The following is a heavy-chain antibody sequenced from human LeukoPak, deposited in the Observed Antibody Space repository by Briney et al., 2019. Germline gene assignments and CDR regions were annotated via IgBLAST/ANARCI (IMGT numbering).Heavy chain of an antibody. CDR3: ARAEIVATAPFDY. Sequence: SETLSLTCTVSGGSISIYYWSWIRQPPGKGLEWIGYIYYSGSTNYNPSLKSRVPISVDTSKNQFSLKLSSVTAADTAVYYCARAEIVATAPFDYWGQGTLVTVSS. V-gene: IGHV4-59*01. J-gene: IGHJ4*02. D-gene: IGHD5-12*01. CDR1: GGSISIYY. CDR2: IYYSGST.